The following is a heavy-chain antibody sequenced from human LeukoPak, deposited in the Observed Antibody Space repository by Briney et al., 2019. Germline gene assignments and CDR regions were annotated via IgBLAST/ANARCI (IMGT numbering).Heavy chain of an antibody. V-gene: IGHV3-30*18. D-gene: IGHD2-15*01. CDR1: GFTFSSYG. CDR2: ISYDGSNK. CDR3: AKGQGDCRGGSCYSTLWY. Sequence: PGGSLRLSCAASGFTFSSYGMHWVRQAPGKGLEWVAVISYDGSNKDYADSVKGRFTISRDNSKNALYLQMNSLRAEDTAVYDWAKGQGDCRGGSCYSTLWYWGQGTLVTVSS. J-gene: IGHJ4*02.